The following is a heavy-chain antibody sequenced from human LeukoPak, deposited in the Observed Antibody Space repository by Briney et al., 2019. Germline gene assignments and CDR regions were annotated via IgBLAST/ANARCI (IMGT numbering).Heavy chain of an antibody. CDR2: IYYSGST. V-gene: IGHV4-38-2*02. J-gene: IGHJ4*02. Sequence: SETLSLTCAVSGYSISSGYYWGWIRQPPGKGLEWIGSIYYSGSTYYNPSLKSRVTISVDTSKNQFSLKLSSVTAADTAVYYCAREAAPPMPYSSSWPHGDYWGQGTLVTVSS. CDR1: GYSISSGYY. D-gene: IGHD6-13*01. CDR3: AREAAPPMPYSSSWPHGDY.